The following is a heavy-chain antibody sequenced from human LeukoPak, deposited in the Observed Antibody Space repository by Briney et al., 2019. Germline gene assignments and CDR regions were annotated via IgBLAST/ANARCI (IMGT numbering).Heavy chain of an antibody. J-gene: IGHJ4*02. CDR2: IKSDGSEE. CDR3: AKNYGSGTYYNYFDS. Sequence: PGGSLRLSCAASGFTFNRYWMSWVRQAPGKGLEWVAQIKSDGSEEYYADSVRGRFTISRDNSENTLYLQINSLRAEDTAVFYCAKNYGSGTYYNYFDSWGQGTLVTVSS. D-gene: IGHD3-10*01. CDR1: GFTFNRYW. V-gene: IGHV3-7*05.